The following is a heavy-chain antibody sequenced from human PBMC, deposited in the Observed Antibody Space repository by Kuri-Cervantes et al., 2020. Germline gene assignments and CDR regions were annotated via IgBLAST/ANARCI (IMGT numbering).Heavy chain of an antibody. V-gene: IGHV4-34*01. Sequence: GSLRLSCAVYGGSFSGYYWSWIRQPPGKGLEWIGEINHSGSTNYNPSLKSRVTISVDTSKNQFSLKLSSVTAADTAVYYCASTVAAAGQNWFDPWGQGTLVTVSS. J-gene: IGHJ5*02. CDR3: ASTVAAAGQNWFDP. CDR2: INHSGST. D-gene: IGHD6-13*01. CDR1: GGSFSGYY.